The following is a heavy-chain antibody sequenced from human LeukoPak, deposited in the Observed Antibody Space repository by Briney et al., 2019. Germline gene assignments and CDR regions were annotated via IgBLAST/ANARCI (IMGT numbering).Heavy chain of an antibody. CDR1: GFTFSTYG. D-gene: IGHD3-22*01. V-gene: IGHV3-30*02. J-gene: IGHJ4*02. CDR3: AKDLSQYDSSGYRYFDY. Sequence: GGSLRLSCAASGFTFSTYGVHWVRQAPGKGLEWVAFIQYNGGNKYYADSVKGRFTISRDNSQNTLYLQMNSLRAEDTAVYYCAKDLSQYDSSGYRYFDYWGQGSPVTVSS. CDR2: IQYNGGNK.